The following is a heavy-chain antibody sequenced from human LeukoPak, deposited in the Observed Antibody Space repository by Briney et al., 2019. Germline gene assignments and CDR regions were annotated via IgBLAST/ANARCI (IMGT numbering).Heavy chain of an antibody. CDR3: ARVGKYYYDSSGYYYTRPRDNNAFDI. Sequence: SETLSLTCSVSGGSISSGGYYWSWIRQHPGKGLEWIGYIDYSGSTYYNPSLKSRITISVDTSKNQFSLKLSSVTAADTAVYYCARVGKYYYDSSGYYYTRPRDNNAFDIWGQGTMVTVSS. D-gene: IGHD3-22*01. J-gene: IGHJ3*02. V-gene: IGHV4-31*03. CDR2: IDYSGST. CDR1: GGSISSGGYY.